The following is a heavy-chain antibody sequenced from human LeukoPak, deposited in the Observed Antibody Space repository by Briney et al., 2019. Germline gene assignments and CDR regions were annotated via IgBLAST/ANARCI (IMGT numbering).Heavy chain of an antibody. V-gene: IGHV3-23*01. D-gene: IGHD3-22*01. Sequence: PGGSLKLSCAASGFIFSTYAMNWVRQAPGKGLEWVSVISDSGGSTYYADSVKGRFTISRDNAKNSLYLQMNSLRAEDTALYYCAKDISHYYDSSGYSYWGQGTLVTVSS. CDR2: ISDSGGST. CDR1: GFIFSTYA. CDR3: AKDISHYYDSSGYSY. J-gene: IGHJ4*02.